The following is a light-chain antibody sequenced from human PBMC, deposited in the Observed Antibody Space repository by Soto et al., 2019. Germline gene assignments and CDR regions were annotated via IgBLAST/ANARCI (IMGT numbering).Light chain of an antibody. Sequence: QSVLTQPASVSGSPGQSITISCTGTSSDVGDYNYVSWYQQYPGKAPKLMIYEVSNRPSGVSNRFSGSKSGNTASLTISGLQPEDEADYYCSSYAGFDMAVFGTGTKVTVL. CDR3: SSYAGFDMAV. J-gene: IGLJ1*01. CDR1: SSDVGDYNY. CDR2: EVS. V-gene: IGLV2-14*01.